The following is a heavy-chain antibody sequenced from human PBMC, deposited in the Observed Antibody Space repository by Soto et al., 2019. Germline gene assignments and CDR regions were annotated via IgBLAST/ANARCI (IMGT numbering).Heavy chain of an antibody. V-gene: IGHV1-18*01. CDR2: ISAYNGNT. CDR3: ARGVGSGSYYNQYNWFDP. J-gene: IGHJ5*02. D-gene: IGHD3-10*01. Sequence: GASVKVSCKASGYTFTNYGISWVRQASGQGLEWMGWISAYNGNTKYAQKLQGRVTMTTDTSTSTAYMELRSLRSDDTAVYYCARGVGSGSYYNQYNWFDPWGQGTLVTVSS. CDR1: GYTFTNYG.